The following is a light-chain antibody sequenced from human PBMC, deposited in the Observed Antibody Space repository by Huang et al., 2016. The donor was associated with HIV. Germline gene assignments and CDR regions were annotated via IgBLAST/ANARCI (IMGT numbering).Light chain of an antibody. CDR2: DAS. V-gene: IGKV3-11*01. Sequence: EIVLTQSPATLSLSPGESPTLSCRASKTVCSDLAWYQQRPGQAPRLLIYDASNRATGIPARFSGSGSGTDFTLTISSLEPEDFAVYYCQQRSNWPPLTFGGGTKVEIK. J-gene: IGKJ4*01. CDR1: KTVCSD. CDR3: QQRSNWPPLT.